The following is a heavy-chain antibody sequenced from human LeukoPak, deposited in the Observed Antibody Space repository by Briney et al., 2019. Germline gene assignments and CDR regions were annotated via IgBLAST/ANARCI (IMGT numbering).Heavy chain of an antibody. CDR1: GFTFSSYE. V-gene: IGHV3-48*03. J-gene: IGHJ4*02. D-gene: IGHD3-22*01. Sequence: GGSLSLSCAASGFTFSSYEMNWVRQAPGKGLEWVSYISSSGSTIYYADSVKGRFTISRDNAKNSLYLQMNSLRAEDTAVYYCAGQRETYDSSGYYGFDYWGQGTLVTVSS. CDR3: AGQRETYDSSGYYGFDY. CDR2: ISSSGSTI.